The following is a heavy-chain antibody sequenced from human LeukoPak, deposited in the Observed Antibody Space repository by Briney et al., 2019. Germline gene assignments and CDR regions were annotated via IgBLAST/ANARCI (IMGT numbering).Heavy chain of an antibody. CDR1: RFTFDDYG. D-gene: IGHD2-21*02. Sequence: PGGSLTLSCAASRFTFDDYGITWAPHAPGQGREWVTGINWSGDMAGYADSVKGLFTISRDNVKKSVYLQMNSLRVEDKAFYYCARGFPLQPDYWGQGTLVTVSS. CDR2: INWSGDMA. J-gene: IGHJ4*02. V-gene: IGHV3-20*04. CDR3: ARGFPLQPDY.